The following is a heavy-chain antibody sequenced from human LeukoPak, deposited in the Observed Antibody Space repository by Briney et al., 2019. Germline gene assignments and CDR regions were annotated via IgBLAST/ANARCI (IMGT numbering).Heavy chain of an antibody. CDR3: ARALSGFGSSGSSY. CDR1: GGTFSSYA. V-gene: IGHV1-8*02. CDR2: MNPNSGNT. D-gene: IGHD3-10*01. Sequence: ASVKVSCKASGGTFSSYAISWVRQATGQGLEWMGWMNPNSGNTGYAQKFQGRVTMTRNTSISTAYMGLSSLRSEDTAVYYCARALSGFGSSGSSYWGQGTLVTVSS. J-gene: IGHJ4*02.